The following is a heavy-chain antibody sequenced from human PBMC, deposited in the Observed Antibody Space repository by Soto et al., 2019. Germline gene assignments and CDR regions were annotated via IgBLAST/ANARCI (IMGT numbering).Heavy chain of an antibody. Sequence: GGSLRLSCAASGISFSTYARNWVRQAPGKGLEWVSYISSGSSTIYYAESVKGRFTISRDNAKKSLFLQMNSLRAEDTAVYYCAVDYYYMDVWGKGTTVTVSS. CDR1: GISFSTYA. V-gene: IGHV3-48*01. J-gene: IGHJ6*03. CDR2: ISSGSSTI. CDR3: AVDYYYMDV.